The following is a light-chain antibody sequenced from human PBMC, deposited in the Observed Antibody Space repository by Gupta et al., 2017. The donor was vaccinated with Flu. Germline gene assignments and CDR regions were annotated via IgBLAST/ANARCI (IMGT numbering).Light chain of an antibody. Sequence: MTQTPLSLSVTPGQPASISCRSSQSLLHSDGMTYFYWYMQKPGHPPQLLIYEVSKRFSGVPDRFSGSGSGTDFTLNISRVEAEDVGIYYFMQSVHLRTFGQGTKVEIK. CDR1: QSLLHSDGMTY. CDR3: MQSVHLRT. V-gene: IGKV2D-29*01. CDR2: EVS. J-gene: IGKJ1*01.